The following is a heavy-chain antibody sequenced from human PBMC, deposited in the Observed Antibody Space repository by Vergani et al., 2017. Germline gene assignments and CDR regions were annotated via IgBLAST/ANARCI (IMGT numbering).Heavy chain of an antibody. J-gene: IGHJ6*02. Sequence: QLQLQESGPGLVKPSETLSLTCAVSGVSIKSRSYYWGWIRQSPGKGLEWIGSIYDNGNTYYNPSLKSRVAISVDTSKNQVSLNLCSVSAADTAVYYCARNRAIELAGRMHYYYAIDVWGQGTTVTVSS. CDR1: GVSIKSRSYY. CDR2: IYDNGNT. D-gene: IGHD5-24*01. CDR3: ARNRAIELAGRMHYYYAIDV. V-gene: IGHV4-39*01.